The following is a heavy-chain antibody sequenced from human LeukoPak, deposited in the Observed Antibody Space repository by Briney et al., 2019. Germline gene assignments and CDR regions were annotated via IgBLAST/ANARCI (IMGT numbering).Heavy chain of an antibody. V-gene: IGHV1-69*01. Sequence: SVKVSCKASGGTFSSCAISWVRQAPGQGLEWMGGIIPTFGTANYAQKFQGRVTITADESTSTAYMELSSLRSEDTAVYYCARVSPVVVVTAYAFDIWGQGTMVTVSS. CDR2: IIPTFGTA. D-gene: IGHD2-21*02. CDR1: GGTFSSCA. CDR3: ARVSPVVVVTAYAFDI. J-gene: IGHJ3*02.